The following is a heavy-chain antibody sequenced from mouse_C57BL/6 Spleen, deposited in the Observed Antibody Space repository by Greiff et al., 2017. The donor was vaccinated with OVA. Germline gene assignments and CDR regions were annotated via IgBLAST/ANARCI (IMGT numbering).Heavy chain of an antibody. J-gene: IGHJ2*01. CDR2: IYPGDGDT. CDR1: GYAFSSSW. V-gene: IGHV1-82*01. Sequence: VQLQQSGPELVKPGASVKISCKASGYAFSSSWMNWVKQRPGKGLEWIGRIYPGDGDTNYNGKFKGKATLTADKSSSTAYMQLSSLTSEDSAGYFGARAPVYYGSSYFDYWGQGTTLTVSS. D-gene: IGHD1-1*01. CDR3: ARAPVYYGSSYFDY.